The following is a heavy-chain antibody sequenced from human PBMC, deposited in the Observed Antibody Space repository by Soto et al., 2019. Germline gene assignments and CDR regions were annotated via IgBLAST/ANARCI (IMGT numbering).Heavy chain of an antibody. CDR2: IYYSGST. J-gene: IGHJ5*02. D-gene: IGHD6-13*01. CDR1: GGSISSSSYY. CDR3: ARSFIAAAGTKVGWFDP. Sequence: PSETLSLTCTVSGGSISSSSYYWGWIRQPPGKGLEWIGSIYYSGSTYYNPSLKSRVTISVDTSKNQFSLKLSSVTAADTAVYYCARSFIAAAGTKVGWFDPWGQGTLVTVSS. V-gene: IGHV4-39*01.